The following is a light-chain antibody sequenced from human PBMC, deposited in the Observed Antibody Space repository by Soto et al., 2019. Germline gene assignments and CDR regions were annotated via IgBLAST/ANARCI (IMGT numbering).Light chain of an antibody. V-gene: IGKV3-15*01. CDR2: HAS. Sequence: EIVMTQSPATVSVSPGERTTLSCRASQSVSDKLAWYQQKPGQAPRLIIYHASARATGIPARFSGSGAGTEFTLTISGLQPDDFATYYCQHYNSYSGAFGQGTKVDIK. J-gene: IGKJ1*01. CDR3: QHYNSYSGA. CDR1: QSVSDK.